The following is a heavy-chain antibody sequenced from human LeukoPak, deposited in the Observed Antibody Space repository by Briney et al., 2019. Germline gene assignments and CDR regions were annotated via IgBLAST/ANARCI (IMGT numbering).Heavy chain of an antibody. D-gene: IGHD3-22*01. V-gene: IGHV4-39*07. CDR1: GDSISNKNFY. CDR2: IYYSGHT. J-gene: IGHJ4*02. Sequence: SETLSLTCTVSGDSISNKNFYWGWIRKPPGKDLEWIASIYYSGHTYYNPSLKSRVTLSIDTSKNQFSLKLSSVTAADTAVYYCARLLPPISNYDSSGYWGYFDYWGQGTLVTVSS. CDR3: ARLLPPISNYDSSGYWGYFDY.